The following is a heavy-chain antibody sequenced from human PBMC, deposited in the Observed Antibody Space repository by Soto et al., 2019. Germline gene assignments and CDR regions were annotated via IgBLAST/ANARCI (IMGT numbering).Heavy chain of an antibody. CDR2: TYYKSKWYY. CDR3: ARGSWDDVSGHYYMDV. J-gene: IGHJ6*03. D-gene: IGHD1-1*01. Sequence: LAQTLSLTCDISGDSVSSNSAGWNWIRQTPSRGLEWLGRTYYKSKWYYTYAASVKSRITVSPDTSKNQFSLQLTSVTPEDTAVYYCARGSWDDVSGHYYMDVWDKGITGTGSS. V-gene: IGHV6-1*01. CDR1: GDSVSSNSAG.